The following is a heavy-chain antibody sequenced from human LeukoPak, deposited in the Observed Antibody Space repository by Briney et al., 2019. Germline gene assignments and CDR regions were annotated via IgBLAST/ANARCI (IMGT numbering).Heavy chain of an antibody. CDR1: GGSISSSGYY. CDR2: IYYSGTT. D-gene: IGHD4-11*01. V-gene: IGHV4-39*07. J-gene: IGHJ4*02. Sequence: PSETLSLTCTVSGGSISSSGYYWGWIRQPPGKGLEWIGNIYYSGTTYYNPSLKSRVTISVDTSKSQFSLNLSSVTAADTAVYYCARINPYTVTTTQFDYWGQGTLVTVSS. CDR3: ARINPYTVTTTQFDY.